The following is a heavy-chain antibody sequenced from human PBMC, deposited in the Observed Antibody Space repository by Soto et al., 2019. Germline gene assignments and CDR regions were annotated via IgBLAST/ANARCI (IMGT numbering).Heavy chain of an antibody. V-gene: IGHV3-21*01. Sequence: PGGSLRLSCASSGFTFISYSMNWVRQAPGKGLEWVSSISSSSSYIYYADSVKGRFTISRDNAKNSLYLQMNSLRAEDTAVYYCARVDYYDSSGYIPPWGQGTLVTVSS. D-gene: IGHD3-22*01. CDR2: ISSSSSYI. CDR1: GFTFISYS. J-gene: IGHJ5*02. CDR3: ARVDYYDSSGYIPP.